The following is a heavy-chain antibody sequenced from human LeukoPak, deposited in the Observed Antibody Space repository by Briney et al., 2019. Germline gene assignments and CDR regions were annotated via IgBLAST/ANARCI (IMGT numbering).Heavy chain of an antibody. CDR2: ICSSYSSI. V-gene: IGHV3-48*03. J-gene: IGHJ3*02. D-gene: IGHD2-2*01. CDR1: RFSFSSYG. Sequence: AGSLRLSCAASRFSFSSYGMNWVRQAPGKGLGWVSYICSSYSSIYYADSVKGRFTITTDNAKKSLYLQMKSLGAEDTAVYYCARGPCTSCYVGYAFDIWGQGTMVTVSS. CDR3: ARGPCTSCYVGYAFDI.